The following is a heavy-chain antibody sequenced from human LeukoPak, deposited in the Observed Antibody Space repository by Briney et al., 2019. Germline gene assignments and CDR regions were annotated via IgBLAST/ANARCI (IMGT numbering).Heavy chain of an antibody. J-gene: IGHJ4*02. Sequence: AGGSLRLSCAASGFTFSSYGMHWVRQAPGKGLAWVAFIRYDGSNKYYADSVKGRFTISRDNSKNTLYLQMNSLRAEDTAVYYCAKDLAVFASYYDSSGYDYWGQGTLVTVS. CDR1: GFTFSSYG. CDR2: IRYDGSNK. CDR3: AKDLAVFASYYDSSGYDY. D-gene: IGHD3-22*01. V-gene: IGHV3-30*02.